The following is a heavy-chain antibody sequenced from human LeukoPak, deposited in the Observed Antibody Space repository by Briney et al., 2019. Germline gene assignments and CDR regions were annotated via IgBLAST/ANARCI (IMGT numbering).Heavy chain of an antibody. V-gene: IGHV4-4*07. CDR3: ARDEGYCSGGSCSPKAYNWFDP. CDR1: GGSISSYY. D-gene: IGHD2-15*01. Sequence: SETLSLTCTVSGGSISSYYWSWIRQPAGKGLEWIGRIYTSGSTNYNPSLKSRVTMSVDTSKNQFSLKLSFVTAADTAVYYCARDEGYCSGGSCSPKAYNWFDPWGQGTLVTVSS. CDR2: IYTSGST. J-gene: IGHJ5*02.